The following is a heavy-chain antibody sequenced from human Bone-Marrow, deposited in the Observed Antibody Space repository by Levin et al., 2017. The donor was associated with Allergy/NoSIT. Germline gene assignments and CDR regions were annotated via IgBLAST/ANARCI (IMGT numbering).Heavy chain of an antibody. V-gene: IGHV3-7*03. Sequence: GGSLRLSCAASGFTFSTYWMAWVRQAPGKGLEWVANIKQDESDKNYVDSVRGRFTISRDNAKNSLYLQMNSLRAEDTAFYYCARDVSGSLDYWGQATLVTVSS. CDR2: IKQDESDK. D-gene: IGHD3-22*01. J-gene: IGHJ4*02. CDR1: GFTFSTYW. CDR3: ARDVSGSLDY.